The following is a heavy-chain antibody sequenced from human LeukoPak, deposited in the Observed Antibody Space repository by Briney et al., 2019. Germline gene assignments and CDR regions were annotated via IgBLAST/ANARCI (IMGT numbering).Heavy chain of an antibody. J-gene: IGHJ4*02. Sequence: PSETLSLTGAVYGASISALYWGWIRQSPGKGLEWIGYTYYSGRPTYNPSLKSRVTISLDTSKNQFSLRVNSVTAADTAIYYCARHHGHQFSDSWYLRGSFDYWGRGILVAVSS. CDR1: GASISALY. CDR2: TYYSGRP. CDR3: ARHHGHQFSDSWYLRGSFDY. V-gene: IGHV4-59*08. D-gene: IGHD6-13*01.